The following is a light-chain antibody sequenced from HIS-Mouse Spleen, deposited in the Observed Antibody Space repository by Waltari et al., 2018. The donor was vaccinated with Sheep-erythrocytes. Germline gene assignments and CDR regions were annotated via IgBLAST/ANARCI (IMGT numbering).Light chain of an antibody. CDR1: QSLVHSDGNTY. V-gene: IGKV2-30*02. CDR3: MQGDT. Sequence: DVVMTQSPLSLPVTLGQPASISCRSSQSLVHSDGNTYLNWFQQRPGQSPRRLIYNVSNRDSGVPDRFSGSGSGTDFTLKISRVEAEDVGVYYCMQGDTFGQGTKLEIK. J-gene: IGKJ2*01. CDR2: NVS.